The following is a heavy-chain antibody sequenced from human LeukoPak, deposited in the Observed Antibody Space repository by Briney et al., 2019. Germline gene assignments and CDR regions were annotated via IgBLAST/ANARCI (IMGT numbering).Heavy chain of an antibody. J-gene: IGHJ3*02. D-gene: IGHD2-15*01. CDR2: IGGSASNI. CDR3: AKEWSAFDI. Sequence: PGGSLRLSCAASGLTVTDYYMHWIRQAPGKGLEWVSFIGGSASNIYYADSVKGRFTISRDHAKNSLYPQMNSLRAEDTAVYYCAKEWSAFDIWGQGTMVTVSS. V-gene: IGHV3-11*04. CDR1: GLTVTDYY.